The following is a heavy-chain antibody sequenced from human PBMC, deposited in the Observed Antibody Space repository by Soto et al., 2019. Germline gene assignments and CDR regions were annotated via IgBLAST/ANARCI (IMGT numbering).Heavy chain of an antibody. CDR2: INHSGST. CDR1: GGSFSGYY. CDR3: ARGRGGYSSN. V-gene: IGHV4-34*01. J-gene: IGHJ4*02. D-gene: IGHD5-18*01. Sequence: QVQLQQWGAGLLKPSETLSLTCAVYGGSFSGYYWSWIRQPPGKGLEWIGEINHSGSTNYNPSLKSRATISVDTSKNQFSLKLSSVTAADTAVYYCARGRGGYSSNWGQGTLVTVSS.